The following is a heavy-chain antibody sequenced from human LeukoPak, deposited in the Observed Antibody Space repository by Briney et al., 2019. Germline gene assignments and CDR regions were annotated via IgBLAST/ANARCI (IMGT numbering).Heavy chain of an antibody. D-gene: IGHD3-22*01. Sequence: SETLSLTCTVSGGSISSGGYYWSWIRQPPGKGLEWIGYIYHSGSTYYNPSLKSRVTISVDRSKNQFSLKLSSVTAADTAVYYCARGDYDSLGYWGQGTLVTVSS. V-gene: IGHV4-30-2*01. J-gene: IGHJ4*02. CDR2: IYHSGST. CDR3: ARGDYDSLGY. CDR1: GGSISSGGYY.